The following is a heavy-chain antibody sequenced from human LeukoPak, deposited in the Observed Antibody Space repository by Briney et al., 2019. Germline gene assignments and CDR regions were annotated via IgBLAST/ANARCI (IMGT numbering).Heavy chain of an antibody. D-gene: IGHD2/OR15-2a*01. CDR1: GYTFTSYD. CDR3: ARGRGPEYDTRGY. CDR2: MNPNTSNT. Sequence: VSVKVSCKASGYTFTSYDIIWVRQATGQGLEWMGWMNPNTSNTGYAQKFQGRVTMTRNTSISTVFMELSSLRFDDTAAHYCARGRGPEYDTRGYWGQGTLVTVSS. J-gene: IGHJ4*02. V-gene: IGHV1-8*01.